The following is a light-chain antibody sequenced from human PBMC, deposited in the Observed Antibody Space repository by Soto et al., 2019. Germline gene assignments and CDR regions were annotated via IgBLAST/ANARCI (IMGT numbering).Light chain of an antibody. CDR3: HQSYSTPYT. CDR2: AAS. CDR1: QSFSSY. Sequence: DIQMTQSPSSLSASVGDRVTITCRASQSFSSYLNWYQQNPGKAPNLLIYAASSLQSGVPSRFSGSGSGTDFTHTISSLQPEDFATYYCHQSYSTPYTFGQGTKLEIK. V-gene: IGKV1-39*01. J-gene: IGKJ2*01.